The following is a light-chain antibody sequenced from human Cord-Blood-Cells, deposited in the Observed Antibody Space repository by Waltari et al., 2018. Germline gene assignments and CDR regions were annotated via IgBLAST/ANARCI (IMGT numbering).Light chain of an antibody. V-gene: IGLV2-11*01. J-gene: IGLJ1*01. Sequence: QSALTQPRSVSGSPGQSVTISCTGTSSDVGGSNYVSWYQQHPGKAPKLMIYDVSKRRSGVPDRFSGSKSGNTASLTISGLQAEDEADYYCCSYAGSYVVGTGTKVTVL. CDR2: DVS. CDR1: SSDVGGSNY. CDR3: CSYAGSYV.